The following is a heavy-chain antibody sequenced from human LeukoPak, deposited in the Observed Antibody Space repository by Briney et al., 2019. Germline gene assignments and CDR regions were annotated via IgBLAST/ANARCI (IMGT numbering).Heavy chain of an antibody. Sequence: GSLRLSCAASGFTFSSYSMNWVRRAPGKGLEWIGEINHSGSTNYNPSLKSRVTISVDTSKNQFSLKLSSVTAADTAVYYCARGVRDTAMVGFDYWGQGTLVTVSS. CDR1: GFTFSSYS. J-gene: IGHJ4*02. CDR3: ARGVRDTAMVGFDY. D-gene: IGHD5-18*01. V-gene: IGHV4-34*01. CDR2: INHSGST.